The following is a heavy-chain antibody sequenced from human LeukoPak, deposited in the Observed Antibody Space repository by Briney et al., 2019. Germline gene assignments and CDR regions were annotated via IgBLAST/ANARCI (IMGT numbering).Heavy chain of an antibody. CDR3: AREPNYYDSSGYFDY. Sequence: PSETLSLTCTVSGGSISSYYWSWIRQPPGKGLEWIGEIYHSGSTNYNPSLKSRVTISVDKSKNQFSLKLSSVTAADTAVYYCAREPNYYDSSGYFDYWGQGTLVTVSS. V-gene: IGHV4-59*12. D-gene: IGHD3-22*01. CDR2: IYHSGST. CDR1: GGSISSYY. J-gene: IGHJ4*02.